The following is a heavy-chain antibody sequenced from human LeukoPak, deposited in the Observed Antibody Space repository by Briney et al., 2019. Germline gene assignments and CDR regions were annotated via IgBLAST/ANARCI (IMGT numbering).Heavy chain of an antibody. CDR3: ARGDNFDY. Sequence: GGSLRLSCVASGFTVSDNYMSWVRQAPEEGLEWVSVVNSGGRTYYADSVEGRFTISRDNSKNTLYLQMNSLRVEDTAVYYCARGDNFDYWGQGALVTVSS. J-gene: IGHJ4*02. CDR2: VNSGGRT. CDR1: GFTVSDNY. D-gene: IGHD3-16*01. V-gene: IGHV3-66*01.